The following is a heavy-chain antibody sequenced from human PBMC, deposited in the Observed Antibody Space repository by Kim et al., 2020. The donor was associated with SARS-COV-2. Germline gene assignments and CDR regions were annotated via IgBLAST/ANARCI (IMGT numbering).Heavy chain of an antibody. Sequence: NPSLKSRVTISVDTSKTQFSLKLSSLTAADTAVYYCGRHTRSWRYNWFDPWGQGTLVTVAS. D-gene: IGHD6-13*01. V-gene: IGHV4-39*01. J-gene: IGHJ5*02. CDR3: GRHTRSWRYNWFDP.